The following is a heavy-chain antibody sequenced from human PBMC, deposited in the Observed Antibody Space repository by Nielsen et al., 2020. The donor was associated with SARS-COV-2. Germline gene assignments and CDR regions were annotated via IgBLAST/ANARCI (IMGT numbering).Heavy chain of an antibody. D-gene: IGHD6-13*01. CDR1: GFTFSSYA. Sequence: GESLKISCAASGFTFSSYAMHWVRQAPGKGLEWVAVISYDGSNKYYADSVKGRFTISRDNSKNTLYLQMNSLRAEDTAVYYCARDGSSSWLIHYYYYGMDVWGQGTTVTVSS. J-gene: IGHJ6*02. CDR3: ARDGSSSWLIHYYYYGMDV. V-gene: IGHV3-30*04. CDR2: ISYDGSNK.